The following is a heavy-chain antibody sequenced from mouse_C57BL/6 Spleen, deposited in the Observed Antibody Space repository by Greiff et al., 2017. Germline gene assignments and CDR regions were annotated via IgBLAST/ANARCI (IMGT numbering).Heavy chain of an antibody. V-gene: IGHV1-4*01. Sequence: VKLQESGAELARPGASVKMSCKASGYTFTSYTMHWVKQRPGQGLEWIGYINPSSGYTKYNQKFKDKATLTADKSSSTAYMQLSSLTSEDSAVYYCASLPYDGYYVGFAYWGQGTLVTVSA. D-gene: IGHD2-3*01. CDR2: INPSSGYT. J-gene: IGHJ3*01. CDR1: GYTFTSYT. CDR3: ASLPYDGYYVGFAY.